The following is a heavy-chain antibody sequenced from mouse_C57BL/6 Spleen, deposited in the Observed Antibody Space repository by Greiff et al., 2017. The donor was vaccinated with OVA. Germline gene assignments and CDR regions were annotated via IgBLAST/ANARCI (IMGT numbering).Heavy chain of an antibody. Sequence: QVKLQQSGAGLVRPGASVKVSCTASGFAFTNYLIEWVKQRPGKGLEWVAVINPGSGGTNYTDKFKGKATLTAAKSTSTVYMQLSSLTSEDSAVYFCARDLHYAMDYWGQGTSVTVSS. CDR3: ARDLHYAMDY. J-gene: IGHJ4*01. D-gene: IGHD2-1*01. CDR1: GFAFTNYL. CDR2: INPGSGGT. V-gene: IGHV1-54*01.